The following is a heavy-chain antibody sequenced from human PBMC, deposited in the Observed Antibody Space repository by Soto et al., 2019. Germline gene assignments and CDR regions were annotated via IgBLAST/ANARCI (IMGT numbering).Heavy chain of an antibody. CDR1: GFVISNAW. J-gene: IGHJ4*02. V-gene: IGHV3-15*07. CDR2: IKRDSDGGTP. Sequence: EVQLVESGGGLVKPGESLRLSCAASGFVISNAWMHWVRQAPGKGLEWVGRIKRDSDGGTPDYAAPVKDRFTISRDDSKNTLYLQMSNLKTEDTAVYYCATENARGGQGTLVTVSP. CDR3: ATENAR.